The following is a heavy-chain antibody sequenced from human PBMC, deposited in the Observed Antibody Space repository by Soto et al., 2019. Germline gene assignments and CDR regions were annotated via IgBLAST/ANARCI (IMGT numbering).Heavy chain of an antibody. Sequence: GGSLTLSCAASGFTFSSYAMSWVRQAPGKGLEWVSAISGSGGSTYYADSVKGRFTISRDNSKNTLYLQMNSLRAEDTAVYYCAKINSGYDSDQYYFDYWGQGTLVTVSS. V-gene: IGHV3-23*01. D-gene: IGHD5-12*01. CDR3: AKINSGYDSDQYYFDY. CDR2: ISGSGGST. J-gene: IGHJ4*02. CDR1: GFTFSSYA.